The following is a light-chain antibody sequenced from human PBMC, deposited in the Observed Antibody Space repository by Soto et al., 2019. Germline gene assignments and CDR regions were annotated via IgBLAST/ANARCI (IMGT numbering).Light chain of an antibody. CDR2: DAS. CDR3: QQFDSGPCT. V-gene: IGKV1-33*01. Sequence: DIQMTQSPSSLSASVGDRVTITCQASQDINNYLIWYQHKPGTAPKLLIYDASTLGTGVSSRFSGGGSGTHFTFTISSLQPEDIATYYCQQFDSGPCTFGQGTKLELK. CDR1: QDINNY. J-gene: IGKJ2*02.